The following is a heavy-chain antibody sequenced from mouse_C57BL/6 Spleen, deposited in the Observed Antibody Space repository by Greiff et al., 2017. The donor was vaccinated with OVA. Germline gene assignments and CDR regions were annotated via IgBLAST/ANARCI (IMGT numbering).Heavy chain of an antibody. J-gene: IGHJ3*01. D-gene: IGHD4-1*01. Sequence: QVQLKESGAELVRPGASVTLSCKASGYTFTDYEMHWVKQTPVHGLEWIGAIDPETGGTAYNQKFKGKAILTADKSSSTAYKELRSLTSEDSAVYYCTRTGQAYWGQGTLVTVSA. CDR1: GYTFTDYE. V-gene: IGHV1-15*01. CDR2: IDPETGGT. CDR3: TRTGQAY.